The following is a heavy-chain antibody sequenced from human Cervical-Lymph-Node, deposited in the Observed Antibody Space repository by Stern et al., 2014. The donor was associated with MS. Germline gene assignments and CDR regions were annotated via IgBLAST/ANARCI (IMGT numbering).Heavy chain of an antibody. CDR3: ARDPGYGDYYYSGMDV. V-gene: IGHV4-59*12. Sequence: QVQLQESGPRLVKPSETLSLTCTVSVGSISSYYWTWLRQSPGKGLEWIGYINYSGATDYNPSLKSRVSLSVDTSKNQFSLKLGSVTAADTAVYYCARDPGYGDYYYSGMDVWGQGTTVTVSS. D-gene: IGHD4-17*01. J-gene: IGHJ6*02. CDR1: VGSISSYY. CDR2: INYSGAT.